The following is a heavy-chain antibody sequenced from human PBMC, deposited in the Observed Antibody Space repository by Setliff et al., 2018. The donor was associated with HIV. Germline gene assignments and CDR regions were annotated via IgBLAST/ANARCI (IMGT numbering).Heavy chain of an antibody. CDR3: ARDTLSFNQYFYGMDV. D-gene: IGHD2-2*01. CDR2: IRYDGIHQ. Sequence: GGSLRLSCAASRFAFSNYGMHWVRQAPGKGLEWVAFIRYDGIHQYYVDSVKGRFTISRDNSKNTLFLQVSSLRGGDTAVYYCARDTLSFNQYFYGMDVWGQGTTVTVSS. CDR1: RFAFSNYG. J-gene: IGHJ6*02. V-gene: IGHV3-30*02.